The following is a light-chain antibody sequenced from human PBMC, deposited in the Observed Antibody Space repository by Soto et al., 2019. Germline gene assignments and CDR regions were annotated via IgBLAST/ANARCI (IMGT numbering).Light chain of an antibody. CDR3: QSYDRSLEGEL. V-gene: IGLV1-40*01. CDR2: GNS. J-gene: IGLJ2*01. CDR1: SSNIGAGYD. Sequence: QSVLTQPPSVSGAPGQRVTISCTGSSSNIGAGYDVHWYQQLPGTAPKLLIYGNSNRPSGVPDRFSGSKSGTSASLAITGLQAEDEADYYCQSYDRSLEGELFGGGTKLTGL.